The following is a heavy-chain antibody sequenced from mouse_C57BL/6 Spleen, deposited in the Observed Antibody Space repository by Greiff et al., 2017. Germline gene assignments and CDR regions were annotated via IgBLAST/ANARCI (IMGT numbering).Heavy chain of an antibody. CDR2: ISDGGSYT. J-gene: IGHJ1*03. CDR3: AKDSSYDDYSWYFDV. V-gene: IGHV5-4*01. CDR1: GFTFSSYA. D-gene: IGHD2-3*01. Sequence: EVKLMESGGGLVKPGGSLKLSCAASGFTFSSYAMSWVRQTPEKRLEWVATISDGGSYTYYPDNVKGRFTISRDNAKNNLYLQMSHLKSEDTAMYYCAKDSSYDDYSWYFDVWGTGTTVTVSS.